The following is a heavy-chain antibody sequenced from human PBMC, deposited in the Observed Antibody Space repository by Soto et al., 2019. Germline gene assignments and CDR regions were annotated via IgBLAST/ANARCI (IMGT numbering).Heavy chain of an antibody. V-gene: IGHV4-31*03. Sequence: QVQLQESGPGLVKPSQTLSLTCSVSGGSVTSGNYYCTWIRQRPGKGLEWHWHIFNSGNAYYNPSLKRRASISADTSKNPFSPRLTSVTAADAAVYFWARDGSPNVPAAMRWLEPWGQGPLVTVSP. CDR3: ARDGSPNVPAAMRWLEP. J-gene: IGHJ5*02. D-gene: IGHD2-2*01. CDR1: GGSVTSGNYY. CDR2: IFNSGNA.